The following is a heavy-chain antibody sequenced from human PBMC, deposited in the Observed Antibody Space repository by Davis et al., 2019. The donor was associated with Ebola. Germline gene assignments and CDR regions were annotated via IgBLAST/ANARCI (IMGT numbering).Heavy chain of an antibody. CDR2: VYNDGST. CDR1: GGSISSSIYF. CDR3: ATGDRGWYYFDY. Sequence: MPSETLSLTCTVSGGSISSSIYFWSWIRQSPGKGLEWIGYVYNDGSTGYNPSLRSRATISADTSRRQFSLKLKSMTAADTAVYYCATGDRGWYYFDYWGQGTLVTVSS. D-gene: IGHD6-19*01. V-gene: IGHV4-61*01. J-gene: IGHJ4*02.